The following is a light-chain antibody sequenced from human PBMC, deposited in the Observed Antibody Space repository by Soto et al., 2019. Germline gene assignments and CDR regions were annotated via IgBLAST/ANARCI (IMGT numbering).Light chain of an antibody. CDR3: QQRSNWPPIT. CDR1: QSVSSY. J-gene: IGKJ5*01. V-gene: IGKV3-11*01. CDR2: DAS. Sequence: EIVLTQSPATLSLSPGERATLSCRASQSVSSYLAWYQQKPGQAPRLLIYDASNRATGIPARFSGSGSGTACTLTISSLEPEDFAVYYCQQRSNWPPITFGQGTRLEIK.